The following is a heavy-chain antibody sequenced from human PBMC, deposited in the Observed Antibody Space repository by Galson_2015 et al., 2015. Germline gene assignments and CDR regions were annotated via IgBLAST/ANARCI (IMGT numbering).Heavy chain of an antibody. CDR3: ARLQYTGGPT. CDR1: GFIFSDAW. CDR2: IKSKASGGTT. Sequence: SLRLSCAASGFIFSDAWMTWVRQAPGKGLEWVGRIKSKASGGTTDYAAPVKGRFTISRDDSKNTLYLQMSSLKTEDTGVYYCARLQYTGGPTWGQGTTVTVSS. V-gene: IGHV3-15*01. J-gene: IGHJ3*01. D-gene: IGHD4-11*01.